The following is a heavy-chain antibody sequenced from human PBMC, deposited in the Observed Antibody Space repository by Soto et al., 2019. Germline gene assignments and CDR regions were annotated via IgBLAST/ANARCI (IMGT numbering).Heavy chain of an antibody. CDR2: IYYSGST. V-gene: IGHV4-30-4*01. J-gene: IGHJ3*02. Sequence: QVQLQESGPGRVKPSQTLSLTCTVSGGSISSGDYYWSWIRQPPGKGLEWIGYIYYSGSTYYNPSLKSRVTISVDTSRNQFPLKLSSVTAADTAVYYCARDSNQFGWNAFDIWGQGRMVTVSS. CDR3: ARDSNQFGWNAFDI. D-gene: IGHD3-10*01. CDR1: GGSISSGDYY.